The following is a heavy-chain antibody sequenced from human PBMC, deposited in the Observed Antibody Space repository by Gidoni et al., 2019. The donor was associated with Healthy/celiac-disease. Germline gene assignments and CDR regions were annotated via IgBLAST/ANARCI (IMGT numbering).Heavy chain of an antibody. CDR2: IGTAGDT. CDR1: GFTFSRYS. D-gene: IGHD3-10*01. Sequence: EVQLVESGGGLVQPGGSLGLSCAASGFTFSRYSMHWGRKATGKGLEWFSAIGTAGDTYYPGSVKGRFTISRENAKNSLYLQMNSLRAGDTAVYYCARGRGSGSYYISNWGQGTLVTVSS. CDR3: ARGRGSGSYYISN. V-gene: IGHV3-13*01. J-gene: IGHJ4*02.